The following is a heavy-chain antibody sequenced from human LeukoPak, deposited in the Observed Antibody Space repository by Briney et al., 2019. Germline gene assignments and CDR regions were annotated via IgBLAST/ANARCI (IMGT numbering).Heavy chain of an antibody. V-gene: IGHV3-30-3*01. D-gene: IGHD5-24*01. CDR3: ARTRVEMATILDY. J-gene: IGHJ4*02. CDR2: ISYDGSNK. Sequence: GRSLRLSCAASGFTFSSYAMHWVRQAPGKGLEWVAVISYDGSNKYYADSVKGRFTISRDNSKNTLYLQMNSLRAEDTAVYYCARTRVEMATILDYWGQGTLVTVSS. CDR1: GFTFSSYA.